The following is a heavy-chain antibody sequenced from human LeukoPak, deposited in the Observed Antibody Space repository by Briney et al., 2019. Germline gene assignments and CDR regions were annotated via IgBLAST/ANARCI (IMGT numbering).Heavy chain of an antibody. CDR1: GYTFTSYY. D-gene: IGHD6-19*01. V-gene: IGHV1-46*01. Sequence: ASVKVSCKASGYTFTSYYMHWVRQAPGQGLEWMGIINPSGGSTSYAQKFQGRVTITADESTSTAYMELSSLRSEDTAVYYCARVSSGGSGWYYFDYWGQGTLVTVSS. CDR2: INPSGGST. CDR3: ARVSSGGSGWYYFDY. J-gene: IGHJ4*02.